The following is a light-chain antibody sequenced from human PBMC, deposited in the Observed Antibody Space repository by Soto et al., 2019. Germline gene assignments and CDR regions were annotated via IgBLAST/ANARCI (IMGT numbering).Light chain of an antibody. J-gene: IGKJ4*01. CDR1: QSVSIF. Sequence: IVLTQSPATLSLSPGERATLSCRASQSVSIFLAWYQQKPGQAPRLLIYDASHRATGIPARFSGSRSGADFTLTISSLEPEDYAVYYCQQGSNWPPLTFGGGTKVEIK. CDR2: DAS. V-gene: IGKV3-11*01. CDR3: QQGSNWPPLT.